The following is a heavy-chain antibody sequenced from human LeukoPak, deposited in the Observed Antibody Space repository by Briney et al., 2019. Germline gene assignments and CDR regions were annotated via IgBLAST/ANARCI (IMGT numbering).Heavy chain of an antibody. CDR2: ITSDNSM. V-gene: IGHV3-48*03. D-gene: IGHD2-21*02. J-gene: IGHJ5*02. CDR1: GFNFRNFE. Sequence: GGSLRLSCAASGFNFRNFEMNWVRQAPGKGLEWLTYITSDNSMTYADSVKDRFSISRDVATGSLFLQMNSLRADDTAVYYCVRGSDCINGACYSYNWFDLWGQGALVTVSS. CDR3: VRGSDCINGACYSYNWFDL.